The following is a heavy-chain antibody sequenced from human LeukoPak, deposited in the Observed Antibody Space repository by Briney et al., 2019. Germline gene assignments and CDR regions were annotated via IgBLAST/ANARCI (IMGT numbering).Heavy chain of an antibody. D-gene: IGHD6-19*01. CDR3: ARDSPVAVQNGMDV. Sequence: GASVKVSCKASGYTFTGYYMHWVRQAPGQGLERMGGIIPIFGTTNYAKKFQGRVTITADESTSTAYMELSSLRSEDTAVYYCARDSPVAVQNGMDVWGQGTTVTVSS. V-gene: IGHV1-69*13. CDR1: GYTFTGYY. J-gene: IGHJ6*02. CDR2: IIPIFGTT.